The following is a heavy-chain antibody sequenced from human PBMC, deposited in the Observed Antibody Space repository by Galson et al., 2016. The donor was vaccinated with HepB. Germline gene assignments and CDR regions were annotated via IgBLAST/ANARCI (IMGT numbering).Heavy chain of an antibody. CDR1: GDSVPSNSAA. J-gene: IGHJ6*02. CDR2: TYYRSKWYN. V-gene: IGHV6-1*01. Sequence: CAISGDSVPSNSAAWNWIRQSPSRGLEWLGRTYYRSKWYNDYALSVKSRTTINPDTSKNQFSLHLTSVTPEDTAVYYCAREPGHCSGGSCYSGGMDVWGQGTRVTVSS. CDR3: AREPGHCSGGSCYSGGMDV. D-gene: IGHD2-15*01.